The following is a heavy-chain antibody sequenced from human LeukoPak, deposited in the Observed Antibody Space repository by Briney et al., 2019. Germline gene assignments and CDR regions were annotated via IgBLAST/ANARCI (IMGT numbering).Heavy chain of an antibody. Sequence: PSETLSLTCTVSDDSIRNYYWTWVRQPPGKGLEWIGFMHHSTSTKQNPSLKSRVTISVDTSKNQFSLKLSSVTAADTAVYYCAREVFTGSGAAFDIWGQGTAVTVSS. J-gene: IGHJ3*02. V-gene: IGHV4-59*01. CDR1: DDSIRNYY. CDR3: AREVFTGSGAAFDI. CDR2: MHHSTST. D-gene: IGHD3-10*01.